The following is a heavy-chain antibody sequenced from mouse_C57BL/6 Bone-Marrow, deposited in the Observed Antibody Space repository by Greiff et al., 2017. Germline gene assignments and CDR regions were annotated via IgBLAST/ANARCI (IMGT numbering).Heavy chain of an antibody. D-gene: IGHD3-2*02. CDR1: GFSLTSYG. V-gene: IGHV2-5*01. CDR2: IWRGGST. Sequence: QVQLQQSGPGLVQPSQSLSITCTVSGFSLTSYGVHWVRQSPGKGLEWLGVIWRGGSTDYNAAFMSRLSITKDNSKSHVFFKMNSLQADDTAIYYCAKKGYYYYAMDYWGQGTSVTVSS. CDR3: AKKGYYYYAMDY. J-gene: IGHJ4*01.